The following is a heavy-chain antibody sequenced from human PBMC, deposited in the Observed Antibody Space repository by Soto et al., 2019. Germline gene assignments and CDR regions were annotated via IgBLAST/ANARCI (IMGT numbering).Heavy chain of an antibody. CDR2: IIPILGIA. D-gene: IGHD3-10*01. Sequence: VASVKVSCKASGGTFSSYTISWVRQAPGQGLEWMGRIIPILGIANYAQKFQGRVTITADKSTSTAYMELSSLRSEDTAVYYCARVNGGYGSGSYYEPLPPFDYWGQGTLVTVSS. J-gene: IGHJ4*02. CDR1: GGTFSSYT. CDR3: ARVNGGYGSGSYYEPLPPFDY. V-gene: IGHV1-69*02.